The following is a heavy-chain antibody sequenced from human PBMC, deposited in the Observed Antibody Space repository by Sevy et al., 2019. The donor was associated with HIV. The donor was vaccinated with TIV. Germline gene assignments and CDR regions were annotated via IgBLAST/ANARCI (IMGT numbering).Heavy chain of an antibody. CDR2: INSDGSST. CDR1: GFTFSSYW. D-gene: IGHD2-21*02. Sequence: GGSLRLSCAASGFTFSSYWMHWVRQAPGKGLVWVSRINSDGSSTSYAYSVKGRFTISRDNANNTLYLQMNSLRAEDTAVYYCARHGDYYYYYYMDVWGKGTTVTVSS. V-gene: IGHV3-74*01. J-gene: IGHJ6*03. CDR3: ARHGDYYYYYYMDV.